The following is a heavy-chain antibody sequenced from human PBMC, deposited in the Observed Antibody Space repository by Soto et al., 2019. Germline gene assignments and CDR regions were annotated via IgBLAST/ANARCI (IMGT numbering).Heavy chain of an antibody. CDR2: VYYSGST. V-gene: IGHV4-59*01. CDR1: GGSIGTYY. Sequence: QVQLQESGPGLVKPSETLSLTCTVSGGSIGTYYWSWIRQPPGKGLEWIGYVYYSGSTNYNPSLKSRVTISLDTSRNQFSLKLRSVTPADMAVYYCARVDTALITVSWYFDLWGRGTPVTVSS. CDR3: ARVDTALITVSWYFDL. D-gene: IGHD5-18*01. J-gene: IGHJ2*01.